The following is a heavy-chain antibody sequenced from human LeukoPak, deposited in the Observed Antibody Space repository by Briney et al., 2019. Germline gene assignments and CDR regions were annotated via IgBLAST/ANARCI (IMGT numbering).Heavy chain of an antibody. D-gene: IGHD2-2*01. CDR2: IYYSGST. V-gene: IGHV4-39*01. J-gene: IGHJ4*02. CDR1: GVSISSSSYY. Sequence: RPAETLSLTCTGSGVSISSSSYYWGWIRQPPGKGREWIGSIYYSGSTYYNPSLKSRVTISVDTSKNQFSLKLSSVTAADTAVYYCARRGSSTRPIDYWGQGTLVTVSS. CDR3: ARRGSSTRPIDY.